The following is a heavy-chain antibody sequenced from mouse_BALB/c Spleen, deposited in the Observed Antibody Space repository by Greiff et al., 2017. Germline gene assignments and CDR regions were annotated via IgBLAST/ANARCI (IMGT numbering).Heavy chain of an antibody. D-gene: IGHD1-2*01. CDR3: ARHGTTATFDY. J-gene: IGHJ2*01. CDR2: ISSGGSYT. Sequence: EVQLVESGGDLVKPGGSLKLSCAASGFTFGSYGMSWVRQTPDKRLEWVATISSGGSYTYYPDSVKGRFTISRDNAKNTLYLQMSSLKSEDTAMYYCARHGTTATFDYWGQGTTLTVSS. V-gene: IGHV5-6*01. CDR1: GFTFGSYG.